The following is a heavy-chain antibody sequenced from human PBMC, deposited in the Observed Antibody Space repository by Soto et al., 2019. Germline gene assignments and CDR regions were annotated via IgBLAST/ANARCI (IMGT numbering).Heavy chain of an antibody. Sequence: VQLVESGGGVVQPGRSLRLSCAASGFTFSSYGMHWVRQAPGKGLEWVAVIWYDGSNKYYADSVKGRFTISRDNSKNTLYLQMNSLRAEDTAVYYCARRGIAAAGYYYYYGMDVWGQGTTVTVSS. CDR2: IWYDGSNK. CDR1: GFTFSSYG. D-gene: IGHD6-13*01. J-gene: IGHJ6*02. V-gene: IGHV3-33*01. CDR3: ARRGIAAAGYYYYYGMDV.